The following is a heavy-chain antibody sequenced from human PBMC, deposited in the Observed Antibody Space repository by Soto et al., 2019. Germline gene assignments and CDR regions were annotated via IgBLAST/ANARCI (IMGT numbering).Heavy chain of an antibody. Sequence: SETLSLTCTVSGGSISSYYWSWIRQPPGKGLEWIGYIYYSGSTNYNPSLKSRVTISVDTSKNQFSLKLSSVTAADTAVYYCARDQVIAAADNYYYGMDVWGQGTTVTVSS. CDR3: ARDQVIAAADNYYYGMDV. J-gene: IGHJ6*02. CDR2: IYYSGST. V-gene: IGHV4-59*12. CDR1: GGSISSYY. D-gene: IGHD6-13*01.